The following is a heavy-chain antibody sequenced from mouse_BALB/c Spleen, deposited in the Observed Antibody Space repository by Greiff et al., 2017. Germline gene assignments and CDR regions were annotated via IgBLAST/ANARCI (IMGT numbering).Heavy chain of an antibody. V-gene: IGHV5-6-3*01. CDR3: ASDHYYGCGEFDY. CDR2: INSNGGST. D-gene: IGHD1-2*01. Sequence: EVQRVESGGGLVKPGGSLKLSCAASGFTFSSYGMSWVRQTPDKRLELVATINSNGGSTYYPDSVEGRFTISRDNAKNTLYLHMSSLKSEDTAMYYCASDHYYGCGEFDYWGQGTLVTVSA. J-gene: IGHJ3*01. CDR1: GFTFSSYG.